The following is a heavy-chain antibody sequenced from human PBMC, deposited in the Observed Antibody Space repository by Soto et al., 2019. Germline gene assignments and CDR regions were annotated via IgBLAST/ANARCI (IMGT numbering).Heavy chain of an antibody. V-gene: IGHV4-61*01. J-gene: IGHJ5*02. D-gene: IGHD5-18*01. Sequence: SETLSLTCTVSGGSVSSGSYYWSWIRQPPGKGLEWIGYIYYSGSTNYNPSLKGRVTISVDTSKNQFSLKLSSVTAADTAVYYCARGTTAMVNWSDPWGQGTLVTVSS. CDR3: ARGTTAMVNWSDP. CDR2: IYYSGST. CDR1: GGSVSSGSYY.